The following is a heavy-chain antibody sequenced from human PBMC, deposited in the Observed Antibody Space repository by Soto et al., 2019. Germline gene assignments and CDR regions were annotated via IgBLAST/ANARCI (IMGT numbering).Heavy chain of an antibody. J-gene: IGHJ6*02. V-gene: IGHV1-69*01. CDR3: ARRPITIFGVVKNYYYGMDV. Sequence: QVQLVQSGAEVKKPGSSVKVSCKASGGTFSSYAISWVRQAPGQGLEWMGGIIPIFGTANYAQKFQGRVTITADESTSTAYMELSSLRSEDTAVYYCARRPITIFGVVKNYYYGMDVWGHGTTVTVSS. CDR2: IIPIFGTA. CDR1: GGTFSSYA. D-gene: IGHD3-3*01.